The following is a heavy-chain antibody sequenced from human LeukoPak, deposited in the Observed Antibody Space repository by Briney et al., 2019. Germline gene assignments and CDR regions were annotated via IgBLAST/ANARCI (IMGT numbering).Heavy chain of an antibody. D-gene: IGHD6-19*01. J-gene: IGHJ6*02. CDR3: ARVDPGYSSGWFLGHGMDV. V-gene: IGHV3-30*03. Sequence: GRSLRLSCAASGFTFSSYGMHWVRQAPGKGLEGVAVISYDGSNKYYADSVKGRFTISRDNSKNTLYLQMNSLRAEDTAAYYCARVDPGYSSGWFLGHGMDVWGQGTTVTVSS. CDR2: ISYDGSNK. CDR1: GFTFSSYG.